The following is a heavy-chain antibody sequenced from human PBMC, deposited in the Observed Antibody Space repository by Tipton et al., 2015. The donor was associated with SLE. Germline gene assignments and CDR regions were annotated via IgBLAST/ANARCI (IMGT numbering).Heavy chain of an antibody. J-gene: IGHJ6*02. V-gene: IGHV3-11*01. Sequence: LSLTCAVSGGSISIGGYSWSWLRQHPGRGLEWVAYIDKSGGTVYYADSVKGRFAISRDNAKNSLYVHMNSLRAEDTAVYYCVRDRRPSIYSGLDVWGQGTTVTVSS. CDR3: VRDRRPSIYSGLDV. CDR2: IDKSGGTV. D-gene: IGHD3-3*01. CDR1: GGSISIGGYS.